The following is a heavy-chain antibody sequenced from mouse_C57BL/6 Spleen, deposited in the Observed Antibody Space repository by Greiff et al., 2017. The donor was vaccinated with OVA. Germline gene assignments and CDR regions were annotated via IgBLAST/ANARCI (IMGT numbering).Heavy chain of an antibody. CDR1: GYTFTSYW. J-gene: IGHJ1*03. V-gene: IGHV1-61*01. Sequence: QVQLQQPGAELVRPGSSVKLSCKASGYTFTSYWMDWVKQRPGQGLEWIGNIYPSDSETHYNQKFKDKATLTVDKSSSTAHMQLSSLTSEDAAVYYCASYGSSYDWYSDVWGTGTTGTVSS. CDR2: IYPSDSET. D-gene: IGHD1-1*01. CDR3: ASYGSSYDWYSDV.